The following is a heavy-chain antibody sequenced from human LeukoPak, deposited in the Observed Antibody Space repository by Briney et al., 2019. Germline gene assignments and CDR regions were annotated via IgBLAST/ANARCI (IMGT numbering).Heavy chain of an antibody. CDR1: GGSISSGGYY. CDR3: ARGLGTYYYDSSGWYYFDY. V-gene: IGHV4-31*03. CDR2: IYYSGST. J-gene: IGHJ4*02. D-gene: IGHD3-22*01. Sequence: PSETLSLTCTVSGGSISSGGYYWSWIRQHPRKGLEWIGYIYYSGSTYYNPSLKSRVTISVDTSKNQFSLKLSSVTAADTAVYYCARGLGTYYYDSSGWYYFDYWGQGTLVTVSS.